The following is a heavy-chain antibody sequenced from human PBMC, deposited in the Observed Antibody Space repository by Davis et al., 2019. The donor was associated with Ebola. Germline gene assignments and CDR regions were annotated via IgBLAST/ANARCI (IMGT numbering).Heavy chain of an antibody. V-gene: IGHV4-59*11. CDR3: ARMPTVTADHWYFDL. J-gene: IGHJ2*01. Sequence: SETLSLTCTVSSGSISSHYWTWIRQPPGKGLEWIGHIHYSGSTHYNPSLKSRVTTSVDTSKNQSSLSLSSETAADTAVYYCARMPTVTADHWYFDLWGRGTLVAVSS. D-gene: IGHD4-17*01. CDR2: IHYSGST. CDR1: SGSISSHY.